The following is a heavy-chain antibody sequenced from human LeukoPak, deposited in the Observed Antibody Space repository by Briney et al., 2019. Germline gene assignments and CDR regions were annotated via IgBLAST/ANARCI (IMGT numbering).Heavy chain of an antibody. CDR3: ARPLWFGEPSSGFDY. D-gene: IGHD3-10*01. J-gene: IGHJ4*02. CDR2: ISSSGSTI. V-gene: IGHV3-11*01. Sequence: GGSLRLSCAASGFTFSDYYMSWIRQAPGKGLEWVSHISSSGSTIYYADSVKGRFTISRDNAKNSLYLQMNSLRAEDTAVYYCARPLWFGEPSSGFDYWGQGTLVTVSS. CDR1: GFTFSDYY.